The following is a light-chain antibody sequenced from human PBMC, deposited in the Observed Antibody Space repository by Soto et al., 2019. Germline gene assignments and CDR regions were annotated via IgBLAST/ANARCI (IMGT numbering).Light chain of an antibody. CDR1: QSIADY. CDR2: AAS. J-gene: IGKJ2*01. V-gene: IGKV1-39*01. Sequence: DIQMTQSPSSLSASVGDRVTITCRTSQSIADYLNWYQLKPGEAPKLLVYAASGLQSGVPSRFSGSGSGTDFTLTISSLQSEDVAAYYCQQTYSPPFTFGQGTNLEIK. CDR3: QQTYSPPFT.